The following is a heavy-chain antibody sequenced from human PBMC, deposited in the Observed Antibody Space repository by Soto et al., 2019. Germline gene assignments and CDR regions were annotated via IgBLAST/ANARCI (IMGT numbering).Heavy chain of an antibody. V-gene: IGHV4-59*08. CDR3: ARHGFGPLHGLVDV. CDR1: GGSITNYY. CDR2: INYDGYS. D-gene: IGHD3-10*01. Sequence: QVQLQESGPGLVKPSETLSLTCTVSGGSITNYYCSGFRQPPGKGLEWIGYINYDGYSAYNLSLKRRVTLSKDASKTQFSLMLESVTATDTAVYYCARHGFGPLHGLVDVWGPGTTVIVSS. J-gene: IGHJ6*02.